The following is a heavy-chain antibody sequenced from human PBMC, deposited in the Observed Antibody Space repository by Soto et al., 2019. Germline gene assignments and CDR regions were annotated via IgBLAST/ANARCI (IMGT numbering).Heavy chain of an antibody. CDR3: ARYPIAVPAARVFSTNEVPDTNWFDP. D-gene: IGHD2-2*01. CDR2: ISSSSSTI. J-gene: IGHJ5*02. Sequence: PGGSLRLSCAASGFTFSSYSMNWVRQAPGKGLEWVSYISSSSSTIYYADSVKGRFTISRDNAKNSLYLQMNSLRAEDTAVYYCARYPIAVPAARVFSTNEVPDTNWFDPWGQGTLVTVSS. CDR1: GFTFSSYS. V-gene: IGHV3-48*01.